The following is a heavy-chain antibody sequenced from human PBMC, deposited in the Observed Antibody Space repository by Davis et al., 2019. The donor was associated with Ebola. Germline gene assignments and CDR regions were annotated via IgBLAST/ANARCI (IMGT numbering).Heavy chain of an antibody. V-gene: IGHV3-7*01. J-gene: IGHJ4*02. CDR3: ARESYDFWSGYYTYYFDY. Sequence: GESLKISCAASGFTFSSYWMSWVRQAPGKGLEWVANIKQDGSEKYYVDSVKGRFTISRDNAKNSLYLQMNSLRAEDTAVYYCARESYDFWSGYYTYYFDYWGQGTLVTVSS. CDR1: GFTFSSYW. CDR2: IKQDGSEK. D-gene: IGHD3-3*01.